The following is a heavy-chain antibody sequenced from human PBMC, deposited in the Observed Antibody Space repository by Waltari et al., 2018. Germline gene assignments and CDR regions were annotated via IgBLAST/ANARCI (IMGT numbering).Heavy chain of an antibody. D-gene: IGHD6-13*01. CDR3: TRGGDDSSWYWRN. CDR2: INQEGTEN. Sequence: EVQLVESGGGLVQPGGSLRLSCAASGFTFSNDWMSWVRQAPGKGLEVGDNINQEGTENYAGESVKGRFTLSRDNAKNSLYLQLNSLRADDTAVYYCTRGGDDSSWYWRNWGQGTLVTVSS. J-gene: IGHJ4*02. CDR1: GFTFSNDW. V-gene: IGHV3-7*01.